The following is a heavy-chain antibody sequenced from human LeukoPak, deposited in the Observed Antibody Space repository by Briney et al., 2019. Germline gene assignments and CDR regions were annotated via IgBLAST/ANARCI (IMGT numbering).Heavy chain of an antibody. Sequence: PSETLSLTCSVSGGSISSSTYYWGWIRQPPGKGLEWIANFYYSGSTYYNSSLKSRVTISVDTSKDQFSLKLSSVTAADTAVYYCAREKIAYYDNSGRGWFDPWGQGTLVTVSS. V-gene: IGHV4-39*02. D-gene: IGHD3-22*01. J-gene: IGHJ5*02. CDR1: GGSISSSTYY. CDR2: FYYSGST. CDR3: AREKIAYYDNSGRGWFDP.